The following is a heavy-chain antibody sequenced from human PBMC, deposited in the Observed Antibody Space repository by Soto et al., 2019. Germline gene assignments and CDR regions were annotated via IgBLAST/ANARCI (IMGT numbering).Heavy chain of an antibody. CDR3: AEARDYWYFDN. CDR2: ISWKTGNI. V-gene: IGHV3-9*01. J-gene: IGHJ4*02. Sequence: EVPLVESGGGLVQPGRSLRLSCAASGITFDDYAMHWVRQAPGKGLEWVSGISWKTGNIAYADSVKGRFTISRDNAKNSLYLQMNSLRAEDTAMYYCAEARDYWYFDNWGQGTLVTVSS. CDR1: GITFDDYA. D-gene: IGHD4-17*01.